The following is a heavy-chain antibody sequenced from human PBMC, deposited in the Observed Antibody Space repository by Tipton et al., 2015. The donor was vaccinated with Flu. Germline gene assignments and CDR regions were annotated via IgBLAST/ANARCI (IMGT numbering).Heavy chain of an antibody. CDR2: IYWDDHK. CDR3: AHRRRDTEVSGGCFFWELVDQ. CDR1: GFSLSTSGVG. D-gene: IGHD2-15*01. V-gene: IGHV2-5*02. J-gene: IGHJ4*02. Sequence: LVKPSQTLTLTCTFSGFSLSTSGVGVGWIRQPPGKALECLALIYWDDHKRYSPFLKSRLTITKDTSKNQVVLTMTNMDPVDTATFYCAHRRRDTEVSGGCFFWELVDQWGPGTLVTVSS.